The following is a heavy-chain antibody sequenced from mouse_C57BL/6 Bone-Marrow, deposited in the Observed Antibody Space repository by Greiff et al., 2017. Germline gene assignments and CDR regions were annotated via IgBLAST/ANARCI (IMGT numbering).Heavy chain of an antibody. V-gene: IGHV7-1*01. Sequence: EVQGVESGGGLVQPGRSLRLSCATSGFTFSDFYMEWVRQAPGKGLEWIAASRNKANDYTTEYSASVKGRFIVSRDTSQSILYLQMNALRAEDTAIYYCARDACYDYCAMDYWGQGTSVTVSS. J-gene: IGHJ4*01. CDR2: SRNKANDYTT. CDR3: ARDACYDYCAMDY. CDR1: GFTFSDFY.